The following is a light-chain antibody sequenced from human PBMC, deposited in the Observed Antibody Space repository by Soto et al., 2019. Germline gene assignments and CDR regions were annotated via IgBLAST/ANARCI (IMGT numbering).Light chain of an antibody. J-gene: IGLJ1*01. CDR1: SSDVGGYNY. CDR2: EVN. V-gene: IGLV2-14*01. Sequence: QSVLTQPASVSGSPGQTITISCTGTSSDVGGYNYVSWYQQHPGKAPKLMIYEVNNRPSGVSNCFSGTKSGNTASLTISGRQAEDGADYYCSSYTSSSTRVFGTGTKVTVL. CDR3: SSYTSSSTRV.